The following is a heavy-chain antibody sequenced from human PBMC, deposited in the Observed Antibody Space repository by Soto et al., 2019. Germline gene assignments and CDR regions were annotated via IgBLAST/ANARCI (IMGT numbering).Heavy chain of an antibody. Sequence: AETLSLTCPASGYSISSCHYWGWLQQPPGKVLEWIGNMNHSGRTFYNPSLKSRVIVSVDTSKNQFSLKLTSVTAADAAVYFCAIVHPRIAAAGTFGPWGQGTPVTVSS. D-gene: IGHD6-13*01. V-gene: IGHV4-38-2*02. J-gene: IGHJ5*02. CDR1: GYSISSCHY. CDR3: AIVHPRIAAAGTFGP. CDR2: MNHSGRT.